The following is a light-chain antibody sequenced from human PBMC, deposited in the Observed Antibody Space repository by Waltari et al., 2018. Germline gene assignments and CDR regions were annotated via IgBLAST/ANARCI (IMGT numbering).Light chain of an antibody. J-gene: IGLJ3*02. Sequence: SALTQPPSASVSPGQSVSISCTGTSSDVGAYTYVSWYQQPPGKAHRLMIYEVTKRPSGVPDRFSGSKSGNTASLTVSGLQTEDEADYYCCSYTDRSTMVFGAGTKLTVL. CDR3: CSYTDRSTMV. CDR2: EVT. CDR1: SSDVGAYTY. V-gene: IGLV2-8*01.